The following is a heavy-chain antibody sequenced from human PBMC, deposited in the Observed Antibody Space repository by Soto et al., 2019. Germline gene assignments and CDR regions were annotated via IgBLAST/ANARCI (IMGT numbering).Heavy chain of an antibody. CDR1: GYSFTSYW. J-gene: IGHJ6*02. V-gene: IGHV5-51*01. Sequence: LKISCKGSGYSFTSYWIGWVRQMPGKGLEWMGIIYPGDSDTRYSPSFQGQVTISADKSISTAYLQWSSLKASDTAMYYCARQTYYYDSSGYYPGYYYYYGMDVWGQGTTVTVSS. CDR3: ARQTYYYDSSGYYPGYYYYYGMDV. D-gene: IGHD3-22*01. CDR2: IYPGDSDT.